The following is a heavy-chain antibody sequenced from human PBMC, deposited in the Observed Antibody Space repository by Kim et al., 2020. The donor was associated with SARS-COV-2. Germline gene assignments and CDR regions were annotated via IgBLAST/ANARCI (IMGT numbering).Heavy chain of an antibody. D-gene: IGHD3-16*01. CDR1: GFTFSAYV. CDR2: ITKGSNII. V-gene: IGHV3-48*02. J-gene: IGHJ3*02. Sequence: GGSLRLSCATSGFTFSAYVMNWVRQVPGKGLEWLSFITKGSNIIYYADSVKGRFTTSRDNAKNSLHLQMNSLKDDDTAIYHCVRDRMGGAFDIWGQGTLVTVSS. CDR3: VRDRMGGAFDI.